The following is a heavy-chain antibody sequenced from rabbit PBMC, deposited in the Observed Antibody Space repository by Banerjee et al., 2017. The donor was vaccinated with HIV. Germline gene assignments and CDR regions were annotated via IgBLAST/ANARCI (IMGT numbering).Heavy chain of an antibody. CDR1: GFSFSDRDV. V-gene: IGHV1S45*01. CDR3: ARAGDAYPPYAMDL. CDR2: INTYTARP. D-gene: IGHD6-1*01. J-gene: IGHJ3*01. Sequence: QEQLVESGGGLVKPEGSLTLTCKASGFSFSDRDVMCWVRQAPGKGLQWIACINTYTARPVYATWAKGRFTISKTSSTTVTLQMASLTVADTATYFCARAGDAYPPYAMDLWGQGTLVTVS.